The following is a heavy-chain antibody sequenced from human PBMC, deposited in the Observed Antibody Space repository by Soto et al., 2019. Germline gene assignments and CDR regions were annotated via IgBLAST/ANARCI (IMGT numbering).Heavy chain of an antibody. CDR1: GFTFSVYS. CDR3: TTSNGHLNH. CDR2: ITGSSDRI. V-gene: IGHV3-48*02. D-gene: IGHD3-22*01. Sequence: EVQLVESGGGLVQPGGSPRLSCAASGFTFSVYSMNWVRQAPGKGLDWVSYITGSSDRIHFADSVKGRFTVSRDNAKNSLYLQMNNLRDEDTGVYYCTTSNGHLNHWGQGTLVSVSS. J-gene: IGHJ4*02.